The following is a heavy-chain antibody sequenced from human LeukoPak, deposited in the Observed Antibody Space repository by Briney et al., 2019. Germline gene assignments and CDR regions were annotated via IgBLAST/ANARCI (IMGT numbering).Heavy chain of an antibody. D-gene: IGHD3-22*01. CDR1: GGSFSGYY. CDR2: INHSGST. Sequence: SETLSLTCAVYGGSFSGYYWSRIRQPPGKGLEWIGEINHSGSTNSNPTLKSRVTISVDTSKNQFSLKLSSVTAADTAVYYCARARDDSSGYYYVTVDYWGQGTLVTVSS. J-gene: IGHJ4*02. V-gene: IGHV4-34*01. CDR3: ARARDDSSGYYYVTVDY.